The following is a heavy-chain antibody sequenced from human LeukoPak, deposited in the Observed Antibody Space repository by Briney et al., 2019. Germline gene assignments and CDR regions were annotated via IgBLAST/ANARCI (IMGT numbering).Heavy chain of an antibody. CDR1: GFTFSSYG. CDR3: ARDFIAAAGTNDGY. V-gene: IGHV3-33*01. J-gene: IGHJ4*02. CDR2: IWYDGSNK. D-gene: IGHD6-13*01. Sequence: GGSLRLSCAASGFTFSSYGMHWVRQAPGKGLEWVAVIWYDGSNKYYADSVKGRFTISRDNSKNTLYLQMNSLRAEDTAVYYCARDFIAAAGTNDGYWGQGTLVTVSS.